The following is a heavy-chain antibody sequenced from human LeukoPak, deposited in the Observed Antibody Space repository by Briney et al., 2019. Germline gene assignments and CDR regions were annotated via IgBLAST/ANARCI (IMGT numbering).Heavy chain of an antibody. CDR3: ARVVVLGVVTATYDAFDI. CDR2: IYHSGST. V-gene: IGHV4-38-2*02. Sequence: SETLSLTCTVSGYSISSGYYWGWIRQPPGKGLEWIGSIYHSGSTYYNPSLKSRVTISVDTSKNQFSLKLSSVTAADAAVYYCARVVVLGVVTATYDAFDIWGQGTMVTVSS. J-gene: IGHJ3*02. CDR1: GYSISSGYY. D-gene: IGHD2-21*02.